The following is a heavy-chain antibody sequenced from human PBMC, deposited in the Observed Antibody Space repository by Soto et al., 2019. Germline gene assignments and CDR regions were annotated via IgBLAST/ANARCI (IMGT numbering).Heavy chain of an antibody. CDR3: ARDSKMRSSGWYLYN. CDR2: ISSSGSTT. J-gene: IGHJ4*02. CDR1: GFTFSDYY. D-gene: IGHD6-19*01. Sequence: PGGSLRLSCAASGFTFSDYYMSWIRQAPGKGLEWVSYISSSGSTTYYADSVKGRFTISRDNAKNSLHLQMNSLRAEDTAVYYCARDSKMRSSGWYLYNWGQGALVTVSS. V-gene: IGHV3-11*01.